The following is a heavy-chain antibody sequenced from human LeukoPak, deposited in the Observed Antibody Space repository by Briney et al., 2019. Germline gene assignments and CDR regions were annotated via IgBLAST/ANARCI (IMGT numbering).Heavy chain of an antibody. J-gene: IGHJ5*01. Sequence: GGSLKLSCVGSGFRFSSYDMNWVRQAPGRGLEWLSYLTRTSSATWYADSVKGRFTVFRDNAKSSLYLQMNSLRVEDTAVYYCATGGSEYRSDWFDSWGQGTLVNVAS. CDR3: ATGGSEYRSDWFDS. D-gene: IGHD5-18*01. V-gene: IGHV3-48*01. CDR1: GFRFSSYD. CDR2: LTRTSSAT.